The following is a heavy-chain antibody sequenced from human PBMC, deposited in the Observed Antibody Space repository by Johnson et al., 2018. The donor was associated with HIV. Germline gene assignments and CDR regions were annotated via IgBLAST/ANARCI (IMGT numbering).Heavy chain of an antibody. CDR3: AREKGMTTIRDAFDI. J-gene: IGHJ3*02. D-gene: IGHD5-24*01. V-gene: IGHV3-66*01. Sequence: VQLVESGGGLVQPGGSLRLSCAASGFTVSSNYMSWVRQAPGKGLEWVSVIYSGGRTYYADSVKGRFTISRDNSKNTLYLQMNSLRPEDTAVYFCAREKGMTTIRDAFDIWGQGTMGTVSS. CDR1: GFTVSSNY. CDR2: IYSGGRT.